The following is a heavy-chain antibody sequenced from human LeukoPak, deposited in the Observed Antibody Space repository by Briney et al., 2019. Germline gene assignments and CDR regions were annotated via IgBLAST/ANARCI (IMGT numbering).Heavy chain of an antibody. Sequence: VESLNISCKGSGYSFTRYWIGWVRQMPGKGLEWMGIIYPGDSDTRYSPSFQGQVTISADKSISTAYLQWSSLKASDTAMYYCASFVRTGLPYYFDYWGQGALVTVSS. V-gene: IGHV5-51*01. CDR3: ASFVRTGLPYYFDY. J-gene: IGHJ4*02. D-gene: IGHD3/OR15-3a*01. CDR1: GYSFTRYW. CDR2: IYPGDSDT.